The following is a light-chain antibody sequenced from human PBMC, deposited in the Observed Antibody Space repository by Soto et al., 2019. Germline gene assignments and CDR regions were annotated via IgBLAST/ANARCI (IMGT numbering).Light chain of an antibody. V-gene: IGKV3-20*01. J-gene: IGKJ2*01. CDR2: RAS. CDR1: QSVSSRY. CDR3: QQYASSPHT. Sequence: EIVLTKSAGTLSLSPGEIDTLSCRASQSVSSRYLAWFQQKPRLAPSLLLSRASSNATGITERFSGSASGTDYTLTISRLKPYDVAVFYCQQYASSPHTFGQGPKLEIK.